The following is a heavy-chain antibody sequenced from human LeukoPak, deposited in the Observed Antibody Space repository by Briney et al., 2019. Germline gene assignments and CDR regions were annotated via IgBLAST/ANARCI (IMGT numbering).Heavy chain of an antibody. D-gene: IGHD3-22*01. V-gene: IGHV1-2*02. CDR2: INPNSGGT. J-gene: IGHJ4*02. Sequence: AASVKVSCKASGYTFTGYYIHWVRQAPGQGLEWMGWINPNSGGTNYAQKFQGRVTMTRDTSISTAYMELSRLRSDDTAVYYCATAYYYDSSGYYGCDYWGQGTLVTVSS. CDR3: ATAYYYDSSGYYGCDY. CDR1: GYTFTGYY.